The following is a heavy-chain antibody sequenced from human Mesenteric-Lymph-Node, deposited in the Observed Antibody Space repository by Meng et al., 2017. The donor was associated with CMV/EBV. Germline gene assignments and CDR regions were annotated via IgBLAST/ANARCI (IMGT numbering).Heavy chain of an antibody. D-gene: IGHD2-2*02. V-gene: IGHV3-9*01. CDR1: GFTFDTYG. CDR3: ARGRCSSTKCYTGEQYYYGMDV. J-gene: IGHJ6*02. Sequence: SLKISCAASGFTFDTYGMHWVRQAPGKGLEWVSGISWNSGSMFYADSVKGRFTISRDNTKNSLHLQMNSLRVEDTAVYYCARGRCSSTKCYTGEQYYYGMDVWGQGTMVTVSS. CDR2: ISWNSGSM.